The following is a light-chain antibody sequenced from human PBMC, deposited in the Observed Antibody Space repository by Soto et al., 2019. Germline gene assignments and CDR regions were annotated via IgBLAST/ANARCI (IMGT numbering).Light chain of an antibody. Sequence: DIQMTQSPSSLSASVGARVSITCRASQSITSYLNWYQQKPGKAPKLLIYAASSLQSGVPSRFSGSGSWTVFTLTISSLLPEDFATYFCQQSYSTPWTFGQGTMVEIK. V-gene: IGKV1-39*01. J-gene: IGKJ1*01. CDR3: QQSYSTPWT. CDR2: AAS. CDR1: QSITSY.